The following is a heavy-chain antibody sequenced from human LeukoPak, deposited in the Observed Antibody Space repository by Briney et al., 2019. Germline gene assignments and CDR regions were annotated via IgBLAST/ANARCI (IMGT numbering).Heavy chain of an antibody. CDR1: GYTFTSYD. D-gene: IGHD4-17*01. CDR3: ARRAGGDYSAYYFDY. Sequence: ASVKVSCKASGYTFTSYDINWVRQAPGQGLEWMGIINPSGGSTSYAQKFQGRVTMTRDMSTSTVYMELSSLRSEDTAVYYCARRAGGDYSAYYFDYWGQGTLVTVSS. CDR2: INPSGGST. J-gene: IGHJ4*02. V-gene: IGHV1-46*01.